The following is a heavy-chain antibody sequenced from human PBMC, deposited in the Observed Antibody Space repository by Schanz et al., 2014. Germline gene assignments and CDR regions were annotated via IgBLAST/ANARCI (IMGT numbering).Heavy chain of an antibody. CDR1: GFSFSDYY. V-gene: IGHV3-11*06. D-gene: IGHD1-26*01. Sequence: QVHLLESGGGLVEPGGSLRLSCAASGFSFSDYYMSWIRQAPGKGLEWISFINTGSNYINYADSVKGRFTISRDNTKNSLSLQLNRLRADDTAVYYGARNRGSGSQNWYFDLWGRGTLVTVSS. J-gene: IGHJ2*01. CDR2: INTGSNYI. CDR3: ARNRGSGSQNWYFDL.